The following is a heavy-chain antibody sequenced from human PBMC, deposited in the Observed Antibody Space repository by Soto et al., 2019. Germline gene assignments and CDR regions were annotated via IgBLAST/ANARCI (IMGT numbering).Heavy chain of an antibody. V-gene: IGHV4-39*01. CDR2: IYYSGST. J-gene: IGHJ3*02. CDR1: GGSISSSSYY. Sequence: SETLSLTCTVSGGSISSSSYYWGWIRQPPGKGLEWIGSIYYSGSTYYNPSLKSRVTISVDTSKNQFSLKLSSVTAADTAVYYCARREGGAAGAFDIWGQGTMVTVSS. D-gene: IGHD1-26*01. CDR3: ARREGGAAGAFDI.